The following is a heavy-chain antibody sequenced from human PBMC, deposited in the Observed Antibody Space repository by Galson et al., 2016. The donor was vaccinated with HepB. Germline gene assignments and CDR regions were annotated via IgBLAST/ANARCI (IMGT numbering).Heavy chain of an antibody. CDR2: ISSRGSYT. V-gene: IGHV3-11*06. CDR1: GFKFSDFY. CDR3: ARGDYNGGYDLLTGHRPSYFDS. J-gene: IGHJ4*02. Sequence: SLRLSCAASGFKFSDFYMTWIRQAPGKGLEWVADISSRGSYTKYADSVKGRFTSSRDNARSSLYLQMNSLRAEDTAVYYCARGDYNGGYDLLTGHRPSYFDSWGQGILVTASS. D-gene: IGHD3-9*01.